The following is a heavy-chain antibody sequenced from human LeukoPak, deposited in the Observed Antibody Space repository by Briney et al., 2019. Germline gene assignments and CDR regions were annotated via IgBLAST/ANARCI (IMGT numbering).Heavy chain of an antibody. V-gene: IGHV3-23*01. CDR2: ISGSGGST. CDR3: ASRGITAIDLLDY. D-gene: IGHD5-18*01. CDR1: GFTFSSYA. Sequence: GGSLRLSCAASGFTFSSYAMGWVRQAPGKGLEWVSAISGSGGSTYYADSVKGRFTISRDNSKNTLYLQMNSLRAEDTAVYYCASRGITAIDLLDYWGQGTLVTVSS. J-gene: IGHJ4*02.